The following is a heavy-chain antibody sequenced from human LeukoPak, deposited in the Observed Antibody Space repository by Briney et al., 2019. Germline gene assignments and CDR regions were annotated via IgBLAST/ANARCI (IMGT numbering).Heavy chain of an antibody. CDR3: ARDHGYAFDY. Sequence: GGSLRLSCVASGYTFSYYSMNWVRQAPGKGLEWVSYINSISGEIWYADSVKGRFTISRDDAKNSLYLQMDSLRDEDTAVYYCARDHGYAFDYWGQGTLVTVSS. V-gene: IGHV3-48*02. CDR1: GYTFSYYS. J-gene: IGHJ4*02. D-gene: IGHD5-12*01. CDR2: INSISGEI.